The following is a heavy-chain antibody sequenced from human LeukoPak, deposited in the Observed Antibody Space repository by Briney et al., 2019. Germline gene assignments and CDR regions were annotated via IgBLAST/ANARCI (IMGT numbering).Heavy chain of an antibody. CDR3: AARSGSPSGTYYFDY. J-gene: IGHJ4*02. V-gene: IGHV1-58*01. D-gene: IGHD1-26*01. Sequence: ASVKVSCKASGFTFTSSAVQWVRQARGQRLEWIGWIVVGSGNTNYAQKFQERVTITRDMSTNTAYMELSSLRSEDTAVYYCAARSGSPSGTYYFDYWGQGTLVTVSS. CDR2: IVVGSGNT. CDR1: GFTFTSSA.